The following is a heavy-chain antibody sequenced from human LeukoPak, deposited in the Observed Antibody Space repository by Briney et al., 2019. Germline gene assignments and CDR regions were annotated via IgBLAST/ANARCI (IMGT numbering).Heavy chain of an antibody. CDR1: GYTFTSYG. D-gene: IGHD2-2*02. CDR2: ISAYNGNT. CDR3: ARWAAAQILGYCSSTSCYKPYYYYYYMDV. J-gene: IGHJ6*03. Sequence: ASVKVSCKASGYTFTSYGISWVRQAPGQGLEWMGWISAYNGNTNYAQKLQGRVTMTTDTSTSTAYMELRSLRSDDAAVYYCARWAAAQILGYCSSTSCYKPYYYYYYMDVWGKGTTVTVSS. V-gene: IGHV1-18*01.